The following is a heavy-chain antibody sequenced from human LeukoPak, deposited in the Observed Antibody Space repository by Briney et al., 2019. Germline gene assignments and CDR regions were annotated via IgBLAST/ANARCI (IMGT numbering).Heavy chain of an antibody. CDR1: GFTFSSYA. D-gene: IGHD1-26*01. V-gene: IGHV3-21*01. J-gene: IGHJ3*02. CDR3: ARDSGGWELDAFDI. Sequence: GGSLRLSCAASGFTFSSYAMSWVRQAPGKGLEWVSSISSSSSYIYYADSVKGRFTISRDNAKNSLYLQMNSLRAEDTAVYYCARDSGGWELDAFDIWGQGTMVTVSS. CDR2: ISSSSSYI.